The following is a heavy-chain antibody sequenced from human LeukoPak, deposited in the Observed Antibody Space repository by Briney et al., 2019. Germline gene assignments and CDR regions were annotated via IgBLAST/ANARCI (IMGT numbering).Heavy chain of an antibody. V-gene: IGHV4-34*01. CDR1: GGSFSGYY. CDR3: AIGHPYDSSGYYYYYYYMDV. D-gene: IGHD3-22*01. J-gene: IGHJ6*03. Sequence: PSETLSLTCAVYGGSFSGYYWSWIRQPPGKGLEWIGEINHSGSTNYNPSLKSRVTISVDTSKNQFSLKLSSVTAADTAVYYCAIGHPYDSSGYYYYYYYMDVWGKGTTVTASS. CDR2: INHSGST.